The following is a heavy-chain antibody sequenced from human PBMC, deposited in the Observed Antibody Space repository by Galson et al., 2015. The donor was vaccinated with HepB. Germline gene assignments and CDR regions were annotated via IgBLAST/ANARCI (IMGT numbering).Heavy chain of an antibody. CDR3: ARATYTAMVTPWYY. CDR2: INAGNGNT. Sequence: SVKVSCKASGYTFTSYVMHWVRQAPGQRLEWMGWINAGNGNTKYSRKFQGRVTITRDTSASTAYMELSSLRSEDTAVYYCARATYTAMVTPWYYWGQGTLVTVSS. CDR1: GYTFTSYV. D-gene: IGHD5-18*01. J-gene: IGHJ4*02. V-gene: IGHV1-3*01.